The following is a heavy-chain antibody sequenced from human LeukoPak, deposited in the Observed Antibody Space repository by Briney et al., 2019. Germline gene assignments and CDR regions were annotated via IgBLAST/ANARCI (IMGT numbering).Heavy chain of an antibody. CDR1: GGSITSTLYY. Sequence: SETLSLTRTVSGGSITSTLYYWGWIRQPPGKGLEWIGSMDYSGSTYYNPSLKSRVTIFVHTSKNQFSLKLTSVTAADTAVYYCASNTGTVFDYWGQGALVTVSS. CDR2: MDYSGST. V-gene: IGHV4-39*07. D-gene: IGHD7-27*01. J-gene: IGHJ4*02. CDR3: ASNTGTVFDY.